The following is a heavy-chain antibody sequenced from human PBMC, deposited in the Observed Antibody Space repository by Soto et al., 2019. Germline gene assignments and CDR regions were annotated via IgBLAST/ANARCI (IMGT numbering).Heavy chain of an antibody. J-gene: IGHJ4*02. CDR1: GFTFSSYD. V-gene: IGHV3-30*18. D-gene: IGHD2-15*01. Sequence: QVQLVESGGGVVQPGRSLRLSCAASGFTFSSYDMHWVRQAPGKGLEWVAVISYDGSNKYYADSVKGRFTISRDNSKNTLYLQMNSLRAEDTAVYYCAKDSSACSGGSCYSLDYWGQGTLVTVSS. CDR3: AKDSSACSGGSCYSLDY. CDR2: ISYDGSNK.